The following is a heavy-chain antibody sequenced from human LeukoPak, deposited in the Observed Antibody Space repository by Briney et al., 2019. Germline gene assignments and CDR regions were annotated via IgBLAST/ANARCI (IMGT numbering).Heavy chain of an antibody. J-gene: IGHJ4*02. CDR2: IKQDGGEK. V-gene: IGHV3-7*05. Sequence: GGSLRLSCAASRFTFGSYWMAWVRQAPGTGLEWVANIKQDGGEKHYVDSVQGRFTISRDNAKNSLYLQMNSLRAEDTAVYYCARVRSGWYDDYWGQGTLVTVSS. CDR1: RFTFGSYW. D-gene: IGHD6-19*01. CDR3: ARVRSGWYDDY.